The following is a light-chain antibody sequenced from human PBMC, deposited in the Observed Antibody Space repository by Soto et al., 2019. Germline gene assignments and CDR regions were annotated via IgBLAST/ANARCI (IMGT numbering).Light chain of an antibody. CDR1: QSITNNF. J-gene: IGKJ5*01. CDR2: GAS. Sequence: EVVLTQSPGTLSLSPGDRATLSCRASQSITNNFLAWYQHKPGQAPRLLIYGASSRATGIPDRFSGSGSGTDFTLTISRLDPEDFAVHHLQQYGSPVISFGQGTRLDI. CDR3: QQYGSPVIS. V-gene: IGKV3-20*01.